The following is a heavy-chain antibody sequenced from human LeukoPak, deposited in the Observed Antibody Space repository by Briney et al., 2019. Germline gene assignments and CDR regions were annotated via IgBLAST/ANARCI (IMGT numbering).Heavy chain of an antibody. V-gene: IGHV3-23*01. CDR1: GFTFTSFA. CDR2: MRGSSGRT. CDR3: AKQRGALRENWFFDH. D-gene: IGHD3-9*01. Sequence: GGSLRLSCAPPGFTFTSFAMSWVRQAPGKGVEWVSRMRGSSGRTDYADSVKGRFTISRDNSKNTLILQMSSLRGEDTAVYYCAKQRGALRENWFFDHWGQGTLVTVSA. J-gene: IGHJ4*02.